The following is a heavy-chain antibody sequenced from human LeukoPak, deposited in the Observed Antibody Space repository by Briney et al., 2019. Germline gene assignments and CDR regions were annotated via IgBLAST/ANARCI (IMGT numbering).Heavy chain of an antibody. CDR3: ARPLYHYGSGSYGNWFDP. J-gene: IGHJ5*02. CDR1: GGSFSGYY. Sequence: PSETLSLTCTVYGGSFSGYYWSWIRQPPGKGLEWIGEINHSGSTNYNPSLKSRVTISVGTSKNQFSLKLSSVTAADTAVYYCARPLYHYGSGSYGNWFDPWGQGTLVTVSS. CDR2: INHSGST. V-gene: IGHV4-34*01. D-gene: IGHD3-10*01.